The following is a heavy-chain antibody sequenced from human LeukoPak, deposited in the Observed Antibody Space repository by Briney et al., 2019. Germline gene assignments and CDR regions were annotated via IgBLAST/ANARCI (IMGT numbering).Heavy chain of an antibody. Sequence: SETLSLTCAVYGGSFSGYYWSWIRQPPGKGLEWIGYIYYSGSAYYNPSLKSRVTISVDTSENQFSLKLSSVTAADTAVYYCARVNYGSATKEDYWGQGTLVTVSS. D-gene: IGHD3-10*01. V-gene: IGHV4-34*09. CDR1: GGSFSGYY. J-gene: IGHJ4*02. CDR3: ARVNYGSATKEDY. CDR2: IYYSGSA.